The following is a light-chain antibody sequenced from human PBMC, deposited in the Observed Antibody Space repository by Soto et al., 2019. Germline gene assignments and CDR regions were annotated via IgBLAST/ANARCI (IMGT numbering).Light chain of an antibody. CDR2: GTS. Sequence: EIVMTQSPAILSMSPGARVPLSCRASQSVSSNLAWYQQKPGQAPRLLIYGTSTRATGIPASFSGSGSGTEFTLTISRLEPEDFAVYYCQQCGSSPITFGQGTRLEI. CDR3: QQCGSSPIT. J-gene: IGKJ5*01. V-gene: IGKV3-15*01. CDR1: QSVSSN.